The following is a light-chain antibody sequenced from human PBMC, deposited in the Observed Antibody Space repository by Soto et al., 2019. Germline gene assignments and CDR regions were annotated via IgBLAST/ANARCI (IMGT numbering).Light chain of an antibody. CDR3: QQSYNTWT. CDR1: QNINNY. Sequence: DLQMTQSPSSLSASVGDRVTITCRASQNINNYLSWYQQIPGKAPKLLIHAASSLQSGVPSRFSGSGSGTDFTLTINSLQPEDFATYYCQQSYNTWTFGQGTKVEIK. V-gene: IGKV1-39*01. J-gene: IGKJ1*01. CDR2: AAS.